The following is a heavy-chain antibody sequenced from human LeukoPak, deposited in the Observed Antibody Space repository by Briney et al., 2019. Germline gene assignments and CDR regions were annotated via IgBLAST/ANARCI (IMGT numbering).Heavy chain of an antibody. CDR2: IYYSGST. Sequence: SQTLSLTCIVSGGSISSGDYYWSWIRQPPGKGLEWIGYIYYSGSTYYNPSLKSRVTISVDTSKNQFSLKLSSVTAADTAVYYCARASTLYGDYPDYWGQGTLVTVSS. D-gene: IGHD4-17*01. CDR1: GGSISSGDYY. CDR3: ARASTLYGDYPDY. J-gene: IGHJ4*02. V-gene: IGHV4-30-4*08.